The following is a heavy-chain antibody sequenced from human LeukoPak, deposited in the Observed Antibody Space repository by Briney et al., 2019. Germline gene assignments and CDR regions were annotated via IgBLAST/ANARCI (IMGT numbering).Heavy chain of an antibody. D-gene: IGHD5-24*01. CDR3: ARSQWLQETYYFDY. Sequence: ASVKVSCKASGGTFSGYAISWVRQAPGQGLEWMGGIIPIFGTANYAQKFQGRVTITTDESTSTAYMELSSLRSEDTAVYYCARSQWLQETYYFDYWGQGTLVTVSS. J-gene: IGHJ4*02. CDR2: IIPIFGTA. CDR1: GGTFSGYA. V-gene: IGHV1-69*05.